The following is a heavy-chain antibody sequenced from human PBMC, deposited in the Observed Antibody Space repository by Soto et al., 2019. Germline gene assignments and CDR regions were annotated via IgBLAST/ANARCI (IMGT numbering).Heavy chain of an antibody. CDR2: IWYDGSNK. D-gene: IGHD3-22*01. CDR1: GFTFSSYG. Sequence: QVQLVESGGGVVQPGRSLRLACAASGFTFSSYGMHWVRQAPGKGLEWVAVIWYDGSNKYYADSVKGRFTISRDNPKNTLYLQMNSLRAEDTAVYYCARGFYYYDSSGYWGSGYFDYCGQGTLVTVSS. J-gene: IGHJ4*02. V-gene: IGHV3-33*01. CDR3: ARGFYYYDSSGYWGSGYFDY.